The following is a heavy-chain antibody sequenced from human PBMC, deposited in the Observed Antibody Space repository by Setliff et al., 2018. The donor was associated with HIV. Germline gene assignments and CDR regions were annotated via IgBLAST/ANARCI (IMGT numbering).Heavy chain of an antibody. CDR3: AKDRQGYSGSYFPLDY. D-gene: IGHD1-26*01. Sequence: SETLSLTCAASGGFISSIGYSWSWIRQPPGEGLEWIGYIYDSGKTKYNPSLKSRVTISEYRSKNQVSLKLSSMTAADPAVYYCAKDRQGYSGSYFPLDYWGQGTLVTVSS. CDR2: IYDSGKT. J-gene: IGHJ4*02. V-gene: IGHV4-30-2*01. CDR1: GGFISSIGYS.